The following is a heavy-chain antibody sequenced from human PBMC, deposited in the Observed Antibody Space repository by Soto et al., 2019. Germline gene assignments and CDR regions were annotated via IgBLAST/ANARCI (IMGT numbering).Heavy chain of an antibody. D-gene: IGHD3-16*02. CDR1: GDSVSSNSAT. CDR3: ARGAALYDYVWGSYRYTNWFDP. V-gene: IGHV6-1*01. J-gene: IGHJ5*02. Sequence: QVQLQQSGPGLVKPSQTLSLTCAISGDSVSSNSATWNWIRQSPSRGLEWLGRTYYRSKWYNDYAVCVKSRITINPDTSMNQFSLQLNSVTPEDTAVYYCARGAALYDYVWGSYRYTNWFDPWGQGTLVTVSS. CDR2: TYYRSKWYN.